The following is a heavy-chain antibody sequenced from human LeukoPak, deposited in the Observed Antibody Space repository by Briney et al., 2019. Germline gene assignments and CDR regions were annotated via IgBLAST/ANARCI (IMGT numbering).Heavy chain of an antibody. CDR1: GFTFSSYW. J-gene: IGHJ4*02. CDR2: IKQDGSEK. D-gene: IGHD6-19*01. V-gene: IGHV3-7*01. Sequence: PGGSLRLSCAASGFTFSSYWMSWVRQAPGKGLEWLANIKQDGSEKYYVDSVKGRFTISRDNAKNSLYLQMNSLRAEDTAVYYCARVGIPVALDYWGQGTLVTVSS. CDR3: ARVGIPVALDY.